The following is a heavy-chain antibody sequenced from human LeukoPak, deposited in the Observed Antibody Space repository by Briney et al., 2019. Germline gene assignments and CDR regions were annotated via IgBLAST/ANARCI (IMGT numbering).Heavy chain of an antibody. V-gene: IGHV1-69*13. J-gene: IGHJ3*02. Sequence: SVKVSCKASGGTFSSYAISWVRQAPGQGLEWMGGIIPIFGTANYAQKFQGRVTITADESTSTAYMELSSLRSEDTAVYYCARDVYSSSWYQGFQSFDIWGQGTMVTVSS. CDR2: IIPIFGTA. CDR3: ARDVYSSSWYQGFQSFDI. D-gene: IGHD6-13*01. CDR1: GGTFSSYA.